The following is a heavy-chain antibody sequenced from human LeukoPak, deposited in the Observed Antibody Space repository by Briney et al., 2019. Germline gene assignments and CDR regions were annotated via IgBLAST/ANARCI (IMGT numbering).Heavy chain of an antibody. CDR2: INHSGST. CDR3: ARQAYSSSWYYFDY. J-gene: IGHJ4*02. D-gene: IGHD6-13*01. CDR1: GESFSGYY. V-gene: IGHV4-34*01. Sequence: SETLSLTCAVYGESFSGYYWSWIRQPPGRGLEWIGEINHSGSTNYNPSLKSRVTISVDTSKNQFSLKLSSVTAADTAVYYCARQAYSSSWYYFDYWGQGTLVTVSS.